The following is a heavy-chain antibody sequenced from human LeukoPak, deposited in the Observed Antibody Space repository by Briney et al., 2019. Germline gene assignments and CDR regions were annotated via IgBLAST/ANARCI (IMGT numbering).Heavy chain of an antibody. CDR1: GGTFSSYA. J-gene: IGHJ6*02. CDR2: ISPILGIP. Sequence: GASGKVSCKASGGTFSSYAISWVRQAPGQGLEWMGRISPILGIPNYAQKFQGRVTITADKSTTTAYMELSSLRSEDTAVYYCARDFSWTGDYYYYGMDVWGQGTTVTVSS. CDR3: ARDFSWTGDYYYYGMDV. V-gene: IGHV1-69*04. D-gene: IGHD3/OR15-3a*01.